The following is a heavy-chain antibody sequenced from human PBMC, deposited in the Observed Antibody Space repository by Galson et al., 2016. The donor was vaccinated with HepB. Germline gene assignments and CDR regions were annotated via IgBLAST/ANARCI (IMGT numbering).Heavy chain of an antibody. CDR1: GGTFRSYA. CDR3: ARVGFYQDAFDI. V-gene: IGHV1-69*13. CDR2: IIPIFGTE. Sequence: SVKVSCKASGGTFRSYAISWVRQAPGQGLEWMGKIIPIFGTETYPQKFQGRVTITADESTSTAYMELTGLRSEDTAVYYCARVGFYQDAFDIWGQETVVTVSS. J-gene: IGHJ3*02. D-gene: IGHD3-3*01.